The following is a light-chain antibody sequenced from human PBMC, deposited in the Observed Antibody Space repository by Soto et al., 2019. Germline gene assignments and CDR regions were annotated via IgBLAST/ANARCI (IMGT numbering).Light chain of an antibody. CDR3: KQSYRSPRT. CDR2: ASS. J-gene: IGKJ1*01. Sequence: DIQMTQSPSSLSASIGDRVSITCRASQSVSDYLNWYQRKPGTAPKLLIFASSTLQSGVHSRFSGSGSGTDFTLTIRSLQPEDFATYYCKQSYRSPRTFGQGTKVDIK. CDR1: QSVSDY. V-gene: IGKV1-39*01.